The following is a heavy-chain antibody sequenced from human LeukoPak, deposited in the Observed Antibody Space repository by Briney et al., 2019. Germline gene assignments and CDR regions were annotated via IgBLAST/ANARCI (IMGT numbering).Heavy chain of an antibody. CDR1: GFTFSSLS. CDR3: ARGLRRRLYDSSAYYSY. CDR2: ISISSSNI. V-gene: IGHV3-48*01. D-gene: IGHD3-22*01. J-gene: IGHJ4*02. Sequence: GGSLSLSCAVSGFTFSSLSMNWVSQPPGKGLEWVSYISISSSNINYADSVKGRLTTARENAKNSLYLQMSSLRAEDTAVYYCARGLRRRLYDSSAYYSYWGQGTQVTVSS.